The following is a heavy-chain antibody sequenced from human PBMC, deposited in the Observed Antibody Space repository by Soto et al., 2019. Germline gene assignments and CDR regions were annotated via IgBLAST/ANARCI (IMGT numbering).Heavy chain of an antibody. D-gene: IGHD3-3*01. J-gene: IGHJ3*02. CDR1: GYTFTGYY. CDR3: AREGDGDFWSGYEGVAFDI. CDR2: INPNSAGT. Sequence: QVQLVQSGAEVKKPGASVKVSCKASGYTFTGYYMHWVRQAPGQGLEWMGWINPNSAGTNYAQKFQGWVTMTRDTAISTAYMELSRLRSDDTAVYYCAREGDGDFWSGYEGVAFDIWGQGTMVTVSS. V-gene: IGHV1-2*04.